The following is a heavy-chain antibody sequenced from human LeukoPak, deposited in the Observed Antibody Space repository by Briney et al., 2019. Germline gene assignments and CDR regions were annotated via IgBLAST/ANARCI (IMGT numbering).Heavy chain of an antibody. D-gene: IGHD5-18*01. J-gene: IGHJ4*02. Sequence: GGSLRLSCAASGFTFDDYAMHWVRQAPGKGLEWVSGISWNSGSIGYADSVKSRFTISRDNSKNTLYLQMNSLRAEDTAVYYCARDARGYSYGLVYFDYWGQGTLVTVSS. V-gene: IGHV3-9*01. CDR2: ISWNSGSI. CDR3: ARDARGYSYGLVYFDY. CDR1: GFTFDDYA.